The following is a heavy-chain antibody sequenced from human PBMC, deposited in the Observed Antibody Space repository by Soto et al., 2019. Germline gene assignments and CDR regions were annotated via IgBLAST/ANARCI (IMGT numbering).Heavy chain of an antibody. V-gene: IGHV4-39*01. Sequence: YYMSWIRQAPGKGLEWIGSIYYSGITYYNPSLKSRVTISVDTSKNQFSVKLSSVTAADTAVYYCARQYRLFDPWGQGTLVTVSS. J-gene: IGHJ5*02. D-gene: IGHD2-2*01. CDR1: YY. CDR2: IYYSGIT. CDR3: ARQYRLFDP.